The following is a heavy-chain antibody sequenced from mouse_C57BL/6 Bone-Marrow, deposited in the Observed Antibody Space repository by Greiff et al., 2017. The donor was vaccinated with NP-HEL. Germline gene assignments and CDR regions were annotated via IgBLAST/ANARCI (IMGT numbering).Heavy chain of an antibody. V-gene: IGHV3-6*01. CDR2: ISYDGSN. J-gene: IGHJ2*01. D-gene: IGHD1-1*01. CDR1: GYSITSGYY. CDR3: ARDQGYGSSPYYFDY. Sequence: EVKLQESGPGLVKPSQSLSLTCSVTGYSITSGYYWNWIRQFPGNKLEWMGYISYDGSNNYNPSLKNRISITRDTSKNQFFLKLNSVTSEDTATYYCARDQGYGSSPYYFDYWGQGTTLTVSS.